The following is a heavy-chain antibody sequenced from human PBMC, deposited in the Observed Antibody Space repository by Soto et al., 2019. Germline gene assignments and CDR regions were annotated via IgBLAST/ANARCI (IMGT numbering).Heavy chain of an antibody. CDR1: GGSFSGYY. Sequence: LSLTCAVYGGSFSGYYWSWIRQPPGKGLEWIGEINHSGSTNYNPSLKSRVTISVDTSKNQFSLKLSSVTAADTAVYYCARVHQPSSSGRGFDYWGQGTLVTVSS. CDR3: ARVHQPSSSGRGFDY. V-gene: IGHV4-34*01. D-gene: IGHD6-19*01. J-gene: IGHJ4*02. CDR2: INHSGST.